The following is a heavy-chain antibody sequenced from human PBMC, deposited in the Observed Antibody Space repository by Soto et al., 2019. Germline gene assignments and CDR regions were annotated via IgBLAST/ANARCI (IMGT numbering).Heavy chain of an antibody. V-gene: IGHV4-34*01. D-gene: IGHD3-10*01. CDR2: INHSGST. CDR1: GGPSMVSN. Sequence: PSGPLSPPSLVFGGPSMVSNWGGFRQPQGKGLSGFGEINHSGSTNYNPSLKSRVTISVDTSKNQFSLKLSSVTAADTAVYYCARVSFGKRENPPNGLYYYGMDVWGQGTTVTVSS. CDR3: ARVSFGKRENPPNGLYYYGMDV. J-gene: IGHJ6*02.